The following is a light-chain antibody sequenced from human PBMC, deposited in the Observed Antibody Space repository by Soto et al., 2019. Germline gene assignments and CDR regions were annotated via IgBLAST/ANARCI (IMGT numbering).Light chain of an antibody. J-gene: IGKJ2*01. V-gene: IGKV3-20*01. CDR2: AAS. Sequence: EIVLTQSPGTLSLSPGERATLSCRASQSVSSSYLAWYQQKHGQAPRLLIYAASSRAAGIPDRFSGGGSGTDFTLTISRLEPEDFAVYYCQQYDSSLYTFGQGTKLEIK. CDR3: QQYDSSLYT. CDR1: QSVSSSY.